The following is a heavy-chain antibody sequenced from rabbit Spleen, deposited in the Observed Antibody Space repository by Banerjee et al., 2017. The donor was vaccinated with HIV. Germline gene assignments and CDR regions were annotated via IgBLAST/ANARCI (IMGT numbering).Heavy chain of an antibody. Sequence: QEQLVESGGGLVQPGGSLKLSCKASGFAFSDYEMSWVRQAPGKGLEWIGYIDPIFGITYYANWVNGRFSISRENAQNTVFLQMTSLTAADTATYFCTRDGAGGSYFALWGPGTLVTVS. V-gene: IGHV1S47*01. CDR1: GFAFSDYE. CDR2: IDPIFGIT. J-gene: IGHJ4*01. CDR3: TRDGAGGSYFAL. D-gene: IGHD8-1*01.